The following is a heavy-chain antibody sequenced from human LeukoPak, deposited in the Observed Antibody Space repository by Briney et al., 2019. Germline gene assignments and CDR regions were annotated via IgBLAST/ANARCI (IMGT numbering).Heavy chain of an antibody. D-gene: IGHD1-20*01. CDR3: GGITGTRRGFDI. J-gene: IGHJ3*02. V-gene: IGHV4-59*01. CDR1: GGSISSYY. CDR2: IYYSGST. Sequence: SETLSLTCTVSGGSISSYYWNWIRQPPGKGLDWIGYIYYSGSTNYNPSLKSRVTISLDTSKNQFSLRLSSVTAADTAAYYCGGITGTRRGFDIWGEGTMVTVS.